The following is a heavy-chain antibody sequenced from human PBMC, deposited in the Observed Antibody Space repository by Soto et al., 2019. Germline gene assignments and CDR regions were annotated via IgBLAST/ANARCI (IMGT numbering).Heavy chain of an antibody. CDR3: AKVGGDYGDYYFYYHGMDV. J-gene: IGHJ6*02. D-gene: IGHD4-17*01. CDR1: EFTFSSYA. Sequence: GGSLRLSCAASEFTFSSYAMSWVRQAPGKGLEWVSTISGRDDSTYYADSLKGRFTISRDNSKKTLYLQMNSLRADDTAVYYCAKVGGDYGDYYFYYHGMDVWGQVTTVTVSS. V-gene: IGHV3-23*01. CDR2: ISGRDDST.